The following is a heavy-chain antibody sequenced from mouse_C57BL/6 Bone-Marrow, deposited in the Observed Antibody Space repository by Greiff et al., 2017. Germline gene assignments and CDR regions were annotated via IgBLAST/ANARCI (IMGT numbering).Heavy chain of an antibody. Sequence: LVRPGASVKISCTAPGYTFTSHWMQWVRQRPGQGLEWIGEIFPGSGSTYCNEKFKGKATLTVDTSSSTAYMQLSSLTSEDSAVYFCANLYGSSYDYAMDYWSQGTSGTVSS. D-gene: IGHD1-1*01. V-gene: IGHV1-56*01. CDR2: IFPGSGST. CDR3: ANLYGSSYDYAMDY. J-gene: IGHJ4*01. CDR1: GYTFTSHW.